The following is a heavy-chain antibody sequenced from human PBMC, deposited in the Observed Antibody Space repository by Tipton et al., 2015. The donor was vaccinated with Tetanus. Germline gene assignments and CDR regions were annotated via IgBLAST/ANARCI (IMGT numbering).Heavy chain of an antibody. CDR1: GFTFNGYG. CDR2: VWYDGSRQ. D-gene: IGHD2-15*01. J-gene: IGHJ4*02. V-gene: IGHV3-33*01. Sequence: QLVQSGGGVVQPGRSLRLSCAASGFTFNGYGMHWVRQAPGKGLEWLALVWYDGSRQYYADSVKGRFTISRDNSKNTVDLQMNNLRDEDTAVYYCAREADCSGGSCFSGDFDNWGQGTQVTVSS. CDR3: AREADCSGGSCFSGDFDN.